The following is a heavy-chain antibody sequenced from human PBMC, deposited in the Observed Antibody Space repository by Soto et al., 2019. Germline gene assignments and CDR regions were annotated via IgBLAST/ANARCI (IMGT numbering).Heavy chain of an antibody. J-gene: IGHJ4*02. Sequence: QTGGSLRLSCAASGFTFSNYAMTWVRQAPGRGLEWVASISGSGTNTYYADSMEGRFIISRDNSKSTLYLQLSSLRAEDTALYYCARDQWDLHFWGQGTLVTVSS. CDR3: ARDQWDLHF. CDR1: GFTFSNYA. V-gene: IGHV3-23*01. D-gene: IGHD1-26*01. CDR2: ISGSGTNT.